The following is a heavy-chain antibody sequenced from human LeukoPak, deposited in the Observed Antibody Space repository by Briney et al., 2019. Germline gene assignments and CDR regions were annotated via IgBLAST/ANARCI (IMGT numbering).Heavy chain of an antibody. CDR1: GFTFSGSA. D-gene: IGHD2-15*01. CDR3: TSFKFFGGFHY. CDR2: IRSKANSYAT. Sequence: PGGSLRLSCAASGFTFSGSAMHWVRQASGKGLECVGRIRSKANSYATAYAASVKGRFTISRDDSKNTAYLQMNSLKTEDTAVHYCTSFKFFGGFHYWGQGTLVTVSS. J-gene: IGHJ4*02. V-gene: IGHV3-73*01.